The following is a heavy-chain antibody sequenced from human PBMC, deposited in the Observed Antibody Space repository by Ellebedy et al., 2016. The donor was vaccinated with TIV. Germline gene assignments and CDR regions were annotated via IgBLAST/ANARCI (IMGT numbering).Heavy chain of an antibody. V-gene: IGHV3-48*02. Sequence: GGSLRLSXAASGFSFSGSNIFWVRQAPGKGLQWIAYIRGGSTDITYADSVKGRFTISRDDAENSVYLQMNSLKDEDTAVYYCASDRYYSFDFWGQGTLVTVSS. CDR3: ASDRYYSFDF. D-gene: IGHD2/OR15-2a*01. CDR2: IRGGSTDI. J-gene: IGHJ4*02. CDR1: GFSFSGSN.